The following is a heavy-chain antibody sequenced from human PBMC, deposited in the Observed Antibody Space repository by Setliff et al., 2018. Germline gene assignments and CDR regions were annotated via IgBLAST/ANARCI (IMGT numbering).Heavy chain of an antibody. CDR3: TTDPSPTFGGVIGAAFDF. D-gene: IGHD3-16*01. Sequence: GGSLRLSCAASGFTLSRSWMTWVRQTPGRGLEWVANMNQDGSEKYYVDSVKGRFTVSRDNAKNSLYLQMNSLRVEDTAVYYCTTDPSPTFGGVIGAAFDFWGQGTMVTVSS. CDR2: MNQDGSEK. J-gene: IGHJ3*01. V-gene: IGHV3-7*03. CDR1: GFTLSRSW.